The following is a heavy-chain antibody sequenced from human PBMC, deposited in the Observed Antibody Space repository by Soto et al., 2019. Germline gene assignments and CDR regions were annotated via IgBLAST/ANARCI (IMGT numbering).Heavy chain of an antibody. V-gene: IGHV1-69*02. CDR2: IIPILGIA. CDR1: GGTFSSYT. D-gene: IGHD3-10*01. J-gene: IGHJ3*02. Sequence: QVQLVHSGAEVKKPGSSVKVSCKASGGTFSSYTISWVRQAPGQGLEWMGRIIPILGIANYAQKFQGRVTITADKSTSTAYMELSSLRSEDTAVYYCARGHYYGSGSYYPPDAFDIWGQGTMVTVSS. CDR3: ARGHYYGSGSYYPPDAFDI.